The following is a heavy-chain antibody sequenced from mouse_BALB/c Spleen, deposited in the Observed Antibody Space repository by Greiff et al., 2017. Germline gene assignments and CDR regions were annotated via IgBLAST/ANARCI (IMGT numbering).Heavy chain of an antibody. CDR2: ISYDGSN. V-gene: IGHV3-6*02. CDR1: GYSITSGYY. CDR3: ARETSFAY. Sequence: EVQRVESGPGLVKPSQSLSLTCSVTGYSITSGYYWNWIRQFPGNKLEWMGYISYDGSNNYNPSLKNRISITRDTSKNQFFLKLNSVTTEDTATYYCARETSFAYWGQGTLVTVSA. J-gene: IGHJ3*01.